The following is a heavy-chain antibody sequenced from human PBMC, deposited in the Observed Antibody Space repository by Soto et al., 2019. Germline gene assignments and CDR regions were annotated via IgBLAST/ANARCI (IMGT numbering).Heavy chain of an antibody. CDR1: GGTFSSYA. J-gene: IGHJ6*02. CDR3: AAVRADYGDYYYYGMDV. Sequence: ASVKVSCKASGGTFSSYAISWVRQAPGQGLEWMGGIIPIFGTANYAQKFQGRGTITADESTSTAYMELSSLRSEDTAVYYCAAVRADYGDYYYYGMDVWGQGTTVTVSS. D-gene: IGHD4-17*01. V-gene: IGHV1-69*13. CDR2: IIPIFGTA.